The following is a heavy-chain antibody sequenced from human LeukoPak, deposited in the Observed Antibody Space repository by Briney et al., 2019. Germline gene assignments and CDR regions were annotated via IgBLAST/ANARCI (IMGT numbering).Heavy chain of an antibody. CDR2: INPNSGGT. J-gene: IGHJ4*02. D-gene: IGHD2-2*01. Sequence: GASVKVSCKASGYTFTGYYIHWVRQAPGQGLEWMGRINPNSGGTNYAQKFQGRVTMTRDTSISTAYMELSRLRSDDTAVCFCARDLGSTRGYWGQGTLVTVSS. CDR1: GYTFTGYY. CDR3: ARDLGSTRGY. V-gene: IGHV1-2*06.